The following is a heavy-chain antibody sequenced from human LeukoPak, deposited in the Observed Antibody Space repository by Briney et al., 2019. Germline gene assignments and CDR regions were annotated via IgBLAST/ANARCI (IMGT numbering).Heavy chain of an antibody. CDR2: INHSGST. J-gene: IGHJ3*02. D-gene: IGHD5-24*01. CDR3: ARDKKGGYKGDAFDI. V-gene: IGHV4-34*01. Sequence: SETLSLTCAVYGGSFSGYYWSWIRQPPGKGLEWIGEINHSGSTNYNPSLKSRGTISVDTSKNQFSLKLSSVTAADTAVYYCARDKKGGYKGDAFDIWGQGTMVTVSS. CDR1: GGSFSGYY.